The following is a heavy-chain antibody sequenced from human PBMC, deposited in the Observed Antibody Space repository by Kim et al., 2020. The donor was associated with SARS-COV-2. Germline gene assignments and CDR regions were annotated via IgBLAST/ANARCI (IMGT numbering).Heavy chain of an antibody. CDR1: GGSISSGGYY. D-gene: IGHD3-9*01. CDR3: ARVILTGYYTDAFDI. V-gene: IGHV4-31*03. CDR2: IYYSGST. J-gene: IGHJ3*02. Sequence: SETLSLTCTVSGGSISSGGYYWSWIRQHPGKGLEWIGYIYYSGSTYYNPSLKSRVTISVDTSKNQFSLKLSSVTAADTAVYYCARVILTGYYTDAFDIWGQGTMVTVSS.